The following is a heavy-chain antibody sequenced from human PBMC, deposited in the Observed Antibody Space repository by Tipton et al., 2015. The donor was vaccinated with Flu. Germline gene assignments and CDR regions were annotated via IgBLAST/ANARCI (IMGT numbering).Heavy chain of an antibody. D-gene: IGHD3-10*01. V-gene: IGHV4-59*12. CDR2: IYNSEYT. Sequence: LRLSCTVSGGSISSYYWNWIRQPPGKGLEWIGYIYNSEYTKYNPSLKSRVTISVDRSKNQFSLKLSSVTAADTAVYYCARGGLLWFGELSPGYFDYWGQGTLVTVSS. CDR1: GGSISSYY. J-gene: IGHJ4*02. CDR3: ARGGLLWFGELSPGYFDY.